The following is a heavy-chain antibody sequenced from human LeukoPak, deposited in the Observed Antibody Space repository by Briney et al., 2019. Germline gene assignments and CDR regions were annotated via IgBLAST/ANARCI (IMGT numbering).Heavy chain of an antibody. CDR2: INHSGST. Sequence: ASETLSLTCAVYGGSFSGYYWSWIRQPPGKGLEWIGEINHSGSTNYNPSLKSRVTISVDTSKNQFSLKLSSVTAADTAVYYCARVGTMIVVPGDAFDIWGQGTMVTVSS. V-gene: IGHV4-34*01. CDR1: GGSFSGYY. D-gene: IGHD3-22*01. J-gene: IGHJ3*02. CDR3: ARVGTMIVVPGDAFDI.